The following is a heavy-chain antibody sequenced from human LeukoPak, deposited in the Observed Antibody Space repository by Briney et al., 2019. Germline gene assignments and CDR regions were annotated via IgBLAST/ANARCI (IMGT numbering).Heavy chain of an antibody. V-gene: IGHV3-21*01. CDR2: ISSSSTHI. CDR1: GFTFSSYT. J-gene: IGHJ4*02. CDR3: AREKELPFDY. D-gene: IGHD1-26*01. Sequence: KTGGFLRLSCAASGFTFSSYTMNWVRQAPGKGLEWVSSISSSSTHIYYADSVKGRFTISRDNAKNSLYLQMNSLRAEDTAVYYCAREKELPFDYWGQGTLVTVSS.